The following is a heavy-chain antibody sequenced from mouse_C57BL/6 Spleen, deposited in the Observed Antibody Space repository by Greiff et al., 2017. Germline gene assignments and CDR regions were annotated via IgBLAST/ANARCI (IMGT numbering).Heavy chain of an antibody. CDR1: GYTFTSYW. CDR2: IDPSDSYT. J-gene: IGHJ1*03. CDR3: ARQGYYGSDFDV. V-gene: IGHV1-69*01. Sequence: VQLQQPGAELVMPGASVKLSCKASGYTFTSYWMHWVKQRPGQGLEWIGEIDPSDSYTNYNQKFKGKSTLTVDKSSSTAYMQLSSLTSEDSAVYYCARQGYYGSDFDVWGTGTTVTVSS. D-gene: IGHD1-1*01.